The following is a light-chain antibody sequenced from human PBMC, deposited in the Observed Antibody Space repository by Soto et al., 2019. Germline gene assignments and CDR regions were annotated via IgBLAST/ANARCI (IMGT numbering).Light chain of an antibody. CDR1: QSVSSN. CDR2: GAS. Sequence: EIVMTQSPATLSVSPGERATLSCRASQSVSSNLAWYQQKPGQAPRLLIYGASTRATGIPARFSGGGSGTEFTLTISSLKSEDFAVYYCQQYNNCPPAIGPYTFGQGTKLE. CDR3: QQYNNCPPAIGPYT. J-gene: IGKJ2*01. V-gene: IGKV3-15*01.